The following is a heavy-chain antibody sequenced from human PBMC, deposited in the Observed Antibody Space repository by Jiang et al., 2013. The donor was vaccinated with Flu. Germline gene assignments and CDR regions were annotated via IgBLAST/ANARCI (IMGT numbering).Heavy chain of an antibody. Sequence: SGAEVKKPGSSVKVSCKASGGTFTSYVITWVRQAPGQGLEWLGNFIPILGRSTSAQKFQGRITITADGSTTTSYMELSSLRSEDTAVYYCAKSDDYVWGNSRYGAFDVWGQGTMVTVSS. V-gene: IGHV1-69*15. CDR1: GGTFTSYV. J-gene: IGHJ3*01. D-gene: IGHD3-16*02. CDR3: AKSDDYVWGNSRYGAFDV. CDR2: FIPILGRS.